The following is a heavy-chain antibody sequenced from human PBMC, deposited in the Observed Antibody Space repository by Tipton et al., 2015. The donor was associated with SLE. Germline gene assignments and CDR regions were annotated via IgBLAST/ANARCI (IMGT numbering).Heavy chain of an antibody. CDR1: GFTFSSYG. V-gene: IGHV3-33*01. D-gene: IGHD1-26*01. Sequence: PRLSCAASGFTFSSYGMHWVRQAPGKGLEWVAVIWYDGSNKYYADSVKGRFTISRDNSKNTLYLQMNSLRAEDTAVYYCTRGTWEGDAFDFWGQGTMVTVSS. CDR2: IWYDGSNK. CDR3: TRGTWEGDAFDF. J-gene: IGHJ3*01.